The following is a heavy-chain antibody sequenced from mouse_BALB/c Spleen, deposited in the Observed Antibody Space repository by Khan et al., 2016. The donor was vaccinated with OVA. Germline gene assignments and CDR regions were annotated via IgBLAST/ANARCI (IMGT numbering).Heavy chain of an antibody. CDR2: ISTYSGNT. D-gene: IGHD2-3*01. Sequence: QVQLQQPGPELVRPGVSVKISCKGSGYTFTDNAMHWVKQSHAKSLEWIGLISTYSGNTNYKQKFKGKATMTVDKSSSTAYMELARLTSEDSAIYYCTRPAYDGYYDSWGQGTTLTVSS. J-gene: IGHJ2*01. CDR3: TRPAYDGYYDS. CDR1: GYTFTDNA. V-gene: IGHV1S137*01.